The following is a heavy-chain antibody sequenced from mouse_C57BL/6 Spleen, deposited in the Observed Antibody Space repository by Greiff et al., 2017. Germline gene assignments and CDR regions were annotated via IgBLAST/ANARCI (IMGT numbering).Heavy chain of an antibody. CDR3: TRKGAQATGFAY. V-gene: IGHV1-15*01. CDR1: GYTFTDYE. CDR2: IDPETGGT. D-gene: IGHD3-2*02. J-gene: IGHJ3*01. Sequence: QVQLQQSGAELVRPGASVTLSCKASGYTFTDYEMHWVKQTPVHGLEWIGAIDPETGGTAYNQKFKGKAILTADKSSSTAYMELRSLTSEDSAVYYCTRKGAQATGFAYWGQGTLVTVAA.